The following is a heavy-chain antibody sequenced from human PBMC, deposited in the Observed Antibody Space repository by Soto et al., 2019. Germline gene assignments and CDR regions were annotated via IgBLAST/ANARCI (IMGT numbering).Heavy chain of an antibody. CDR3: ARDGRYCTNGVCPYYFDY. CDR1: GGSISSYY. CDR2: IYYSGST. J-gene: IGHJ4*02. D-gene: IGHD2-8*01. V-gene: IGHV4-59*01. Sequence: PSETLSLTCTVSGGSISSYYWSWIRQPPGKGLEWIGYIYYSGSTNYNPSLKSRVTISVDTSKNQFSLKLSSVTAADTAVYYCARDGRYCTNGVCPYYFDYWSQGTLVTVSS.